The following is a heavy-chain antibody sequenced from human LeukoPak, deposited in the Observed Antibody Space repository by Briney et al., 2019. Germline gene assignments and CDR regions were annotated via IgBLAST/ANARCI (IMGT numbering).Heavy chain of an antibody. D-gene: IGHD1-26*01. V-gene: IGHV3-43*01. CDR3: ARLRVVWDLDDAFDI. CDR2: ISWTGGST. J-gene: IGHJ3*02. CDR1: GFTFDDYT. Sequence: GGSLRLSCAASGFTFDDYTMHWVRQAPGKGLEWVSLISWTGGSTAYADSVKGRFTISRDNAKNSLYLQMNSLRAEDTALYYCARLRVVWDLDDAFDIWGQGTMVIVSS.